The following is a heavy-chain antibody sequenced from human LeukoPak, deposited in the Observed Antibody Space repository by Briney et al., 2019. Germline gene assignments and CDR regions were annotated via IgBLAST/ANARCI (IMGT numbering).Heavy chain of an antibody. V-gene: IGHV3-30*18. CDR2: ISYDGGNT. CDR3: AKDHPPYGDYYYGMDV. J-gene: IGHJ6*02. CDR1: GFTFRSYG. Sequence: PGRSLRLSCAASGFTFRSYGIHWVRQAPGKGLEWVSFISYDGGNTHYADSVKGRFTFSRDNSKNTVYLQMSSLRAEDTAVYYCAKDHPPYGDYYYGMDVWGQGTTVTVSS. D-gene: IGHD4-17*01.